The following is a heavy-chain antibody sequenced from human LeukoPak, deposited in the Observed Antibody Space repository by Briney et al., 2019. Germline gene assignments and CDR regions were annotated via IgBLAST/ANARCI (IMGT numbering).Heavy chain of an antibody. CDR1: GFTVSNNY. D-gene: IGHD2-21*01. Sequence: GGSLRLSCAASGFTVSNNYVSWVRRAAGKGLEWVALIYSAGGTYYADSVKGRFTISRDNSKNTLHLQMNSLRAEDTAVYYCVRNSGELGAWGQGTLVTASS. CDR3: VRNSGELGA. J-gene: IGHJ5*02. V-gene: IGHV3-53*01. CDR2: IYSAGGT.